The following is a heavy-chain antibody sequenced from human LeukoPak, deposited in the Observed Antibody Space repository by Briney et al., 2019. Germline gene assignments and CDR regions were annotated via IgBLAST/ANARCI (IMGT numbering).Heavy chain of an antibody. D-gene: IGHD2-8*02. J-gene: IGHJ4*02. CDR3: ATYRQVLLPFES. CDR2: ISTSGSTI. V-gene: IGHV3-48*04. Sequence: HPGGSLRLSCAASGFTFSSYAMSWVRQAPGKGLEWVSYISTSGSTIYYADSVKGRFTISRDNAKNSLYLQMNSLRAEDTAIYYCATYRQVLLPFESWGQGTLVTVSS. CDR1: GFTFSSYA.